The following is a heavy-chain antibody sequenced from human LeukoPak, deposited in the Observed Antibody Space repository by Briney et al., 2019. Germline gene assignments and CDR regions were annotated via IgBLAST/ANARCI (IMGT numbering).Heavy chain of an antibody. CDR1: GGSFSGYY. J-gene: IGHJ5*02. D-gene: IGHD5-24*01. CDR2: INHSGST. CDR3: ARGRRDGYNDFDP. V-gene: IGHV4-34*01. Sequence: SETLSLTCAVYGGSFSGYYWSWIRQPPGKGLEWIGEINHSGSTNYNPSLKSRVTISVDTSKNQFSLKLSSVTAADTAVYYCARGRRDGYNDFDPWGQGTLVTVSS.